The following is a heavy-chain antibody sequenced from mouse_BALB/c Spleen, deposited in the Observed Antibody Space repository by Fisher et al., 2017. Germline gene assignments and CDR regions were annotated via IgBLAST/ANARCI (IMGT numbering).Heavy chain of an antibody. J-gene: IGHJ1*01. Sequence: KFKGKATLTADTSSSTAYMQLSSLTSEDSAIYYCARSRYRYGFDVWGAGTTVTVSS. CDR3: ARSRYRYGFDV. D-gene: IGHD2-14*01. V-gene: IGHV1-63*02.